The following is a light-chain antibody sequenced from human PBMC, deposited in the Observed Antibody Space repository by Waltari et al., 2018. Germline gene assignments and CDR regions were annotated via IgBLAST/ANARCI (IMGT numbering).Light chain of an antibody. J-gene: IGLJ2*01. CDR3: ISYATSTTLDVV. Sequence: QSALTQPASVSGSPGQSITISCTGTSPDVGGHNYVSCYQLHPGKAPKLLIYDVTNRPSGISDRFSASKSGNTASLTISGLQAEDEADYYCISYATSTTLDVVFGGGTKLTVL. CDR2: DVT. V-gene: IGLV2-14*03. CDR1: SPDVGGHNY.